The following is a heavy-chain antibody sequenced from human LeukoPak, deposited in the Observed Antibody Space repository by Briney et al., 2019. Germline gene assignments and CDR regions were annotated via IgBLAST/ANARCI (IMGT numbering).Heavy chain of an antibody. CDR1: GGSISSGSYY. D-gene: IGHD1-26*01. V-gene: IGHV4-61*02. CDR3: AREGASGSYCFDY. Sequence: PSETLSLTCTVSGGSISSGSYYWSWIRQPAGKGLEWIGRIYTSGSTNYNPSLKSRVTISVDTSKNQFSLKLSSVTAADTAVYYCAREGASGSYCFDYWGQGTLVTVSS. J-gene: IGHJ4*02. CDR2: IYTSGST.